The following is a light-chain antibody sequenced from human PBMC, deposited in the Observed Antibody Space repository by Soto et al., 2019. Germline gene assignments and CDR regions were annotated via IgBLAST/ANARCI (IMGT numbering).Light chain of an antibody. CDR1: QTIISNY. CDR2: GAS. CDR3: MQNTHWPIT. J-gene: IGKJ5*01. Sequence: EIVLTQSPGTLSLSPGERATLSCRASQTIISNYLAWYQQRPGQAPRLLIYGASRGATGIPDRFSGGGSGTDFTLKISSVEADDVAVYYCMQNTHWPITFGQGTRLEIK. V-gene: IGKV3-20*01.